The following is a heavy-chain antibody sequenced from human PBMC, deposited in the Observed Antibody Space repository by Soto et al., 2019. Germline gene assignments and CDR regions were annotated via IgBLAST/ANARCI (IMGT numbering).Heavy chain of an antibody. J-gene: IGHJ5*02. V-gene: IGHV1-69*12. CDR3: ALMRGDCYGLCWFGP. CDR1: GGTFSSYA. D-gene: IGHD5-18*01. Sequence: QVQLVQSGAEVKKPGSSVKVSCKASGGTFSSYAISWVRQAPGQGLEWMGGIFPIFGTANYAQKFQGRVTITADVSARMAELELIGLRSDNRAVYYGALMRGDCYGLCWFGPWGEGTLVAVSS. CDR2: IFPIFGTA.